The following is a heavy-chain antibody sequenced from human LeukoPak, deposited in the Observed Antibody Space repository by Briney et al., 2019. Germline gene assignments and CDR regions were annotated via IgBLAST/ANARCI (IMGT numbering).Heavy chain of an antibody. CDR3: ARDTGSNFFDP. J-gene: IGHJ5*02. V-gene: IGHV1-18*01. D-gene: IGHD1-26*01. CDR1: GYTFTTYG. CDR2: ISTYNAKT. Sequence: ASVKVSCKASGYTFTTYGIIWVRQAPGQGLEWMGCISTYNAKTKYAQNLQGRVAMTTDTSTSTVYMELRSVTSDDTAVYYCARDTGSNFFDPWGQGTLVTFAS.